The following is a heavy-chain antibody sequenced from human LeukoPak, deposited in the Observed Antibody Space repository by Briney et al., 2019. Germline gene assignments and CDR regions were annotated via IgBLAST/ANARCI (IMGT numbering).Heavy chain of an antibody. CDR2: FDPENDGP. V-gene: IGHV1-24*01. D-gene: IGHD3-3*01. Sequence: ASVKVSCKVFGYTLSDLSMHWVRQAPGKGLEWMGGFDPENDGPIYAQKFQGRVTMTSDTSTDTAYMELSGLRSDDTAVYYCATLPFGVVMPDYWGQGTLVTVSS. CDR1: GYTLSDLS. J-gene: IGHJ4*02. CDR3: ATLPFGVVMPDY.